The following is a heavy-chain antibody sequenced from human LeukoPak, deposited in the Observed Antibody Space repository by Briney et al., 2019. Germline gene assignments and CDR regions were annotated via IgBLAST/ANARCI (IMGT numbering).Heavy chain of an antibody. V-gene: IGHV5-51*01. Sequence: GESLKISCKGSGYSFTSYWIGWVRQMPGKGLEWMGIIYPGDSDTRYSPSFQGQVPISADKSITTADLQWNSLKASATAMYYCARQTAMGRSGDYWGQGTLVTVSS. CDR1: GYSFTSYW. J-gene: IGHJ4*02. CDR2: IYPGDSDT. D-gene: IGHD5-18*01. CDR3: ARQTAMGRSGDY.